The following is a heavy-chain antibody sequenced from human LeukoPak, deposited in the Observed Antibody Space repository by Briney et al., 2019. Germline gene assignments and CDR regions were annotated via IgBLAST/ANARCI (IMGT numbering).Heavy chain of an antibody. D-gene: IGHD6-13*01. V-gene: IGHV3-48*03. CDR1: GFGFSTYE. Sequence: PGGSLRLSCAASGFGFSTYEMNWVRQAPGKGLEWISYITSSSSTIYYANSVKGRFTISRDNAKRSLYLQMSSMRFEDTAVYYCARDGPRSGESSYDYWGQGTLVTVSS. CDR2: ITSSSSTI. CDR3: ARDGPRSGESSYDY. J-gene: IGHJ4*02.